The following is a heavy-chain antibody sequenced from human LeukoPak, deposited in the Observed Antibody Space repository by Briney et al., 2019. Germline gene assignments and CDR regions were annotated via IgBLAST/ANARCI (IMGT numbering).Heavy chain of an antibody. D-gene: IGHD3-10*01. CDR2: ISPNTLGR. CDR1: GYIFTDYY. CDR3: ARQSDSYGSVSSSDY. V-gene: IGHV1-2*02. J-gene: IGHJ4*02. Sequence: ASVKVSCKASGYIFTDYYIHWVRQAPGQGLEWLGWISPNTLGRNYAQNFQGRVTMTDDSSITTAYLELSSLTSVDTGVYYCARQSDSYGSVSSSDYWGQGTLVTVSS.